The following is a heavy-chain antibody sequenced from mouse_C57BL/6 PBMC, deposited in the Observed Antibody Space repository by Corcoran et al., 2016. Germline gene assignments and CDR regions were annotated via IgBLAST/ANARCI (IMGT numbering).Heavy chain of an antibody. Sequence: EVQLQQSGPELVKPGASVKISCKASGYTFTDYYMNWVKQSHGKSLEWIGDINPNNGGTSYNQKFKGKATLTVDKSSSTAYMELRSLTSEDSAVYYCARSSYDWDVQGFDYWGQGTTLTVSS. CDR2: INPNNGGT. V-gene: IGHV1-26*01. CDR3: ARSSYDWDVQGFDY. J-gene: IGHJ2*01. CDR1: GYTFTDYY. D-gene: IGHD4-1*01.